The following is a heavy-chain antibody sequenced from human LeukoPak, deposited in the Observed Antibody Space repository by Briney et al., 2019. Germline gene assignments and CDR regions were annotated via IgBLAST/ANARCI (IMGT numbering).Heavy chain of an antibody. J-gene: IGHJ4*02. Sequence: SETLSLTCAVYGWSFSGYYWSWIRQPPGKGLEWIGEINHSGSTNYNPSLKSRVTISVDTSKNQFSLKLSSVTAADTAVYYWARGDLNSSGWYGGVDYWGQGTLVTVSS. CDR3: ARGDLNSSGWYGGVDY. D-gene: IGHD6-19*01. CDR2: INHSGST. V-gene: IGHV4-34*01. CDR1: GWSFSGYY.